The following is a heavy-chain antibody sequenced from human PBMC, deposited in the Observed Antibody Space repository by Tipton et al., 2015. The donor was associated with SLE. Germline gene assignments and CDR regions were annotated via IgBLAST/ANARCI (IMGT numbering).Heavy chain of an antibody. V-gene: IGHV4-61*05. CDR1: GGSISSSSYY. Sequence: TLSLTCTVSGGSISSSSYYWGWIRQPPGKGLEWIGYIYYSGSTNYNPSLKSRVTISVDTSKNQFSLKLSSVTAADTAVYYCARWVGSSFPFDYWGQGTLVTVSS. D-gene: IGHD6-6*01. CDR2: IYYSGST. J-gene: IGHJ4*02. CDR3: ARWVGSSFPFDY.